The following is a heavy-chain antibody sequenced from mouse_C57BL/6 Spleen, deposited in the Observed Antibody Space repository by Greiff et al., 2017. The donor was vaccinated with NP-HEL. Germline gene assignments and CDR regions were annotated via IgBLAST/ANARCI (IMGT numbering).Heavy chain of an antibody. V-gene: IGHV1-62-2*01. J-gene: IGHJ3*01. CDR3: ARHEIQLGRFAY. Sequence: QVHVKQSGAELVKPGASVKLSCKASGYTFTEYTIHWVKQRSGQGLEWIGWFYPGSGSIKYNEKFKDKATLTADKSSSTVYMELSRLTSEDSAVYFCARHEIQLGRFAYWGQGTLVTVSA. CDR2: FYPGSGSI. CDR1: GYTFTEYT. D-gene: IGHD4-1*02.